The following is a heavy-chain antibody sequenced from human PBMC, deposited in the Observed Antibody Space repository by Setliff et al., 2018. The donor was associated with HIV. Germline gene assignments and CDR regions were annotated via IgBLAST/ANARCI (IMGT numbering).Heavy chain of an antibody. Sequence: PGESLKISCKASGFDITKYWIGWVRQMPGKGLEWMGIVYGGDSDTRYNPSFEGQVTMSADRSITTAYLQWSRLKASDTAMYYCATLTNFDHWGQGTLVTVSS. D-gene: IGHD7-27*01. CDR1: GFDITKYW. J-gene: IGHJ4*02. CDR2: VYGGDSDT. V-gene: IGHV5-51*01. CDR3: ATLTNFDH.